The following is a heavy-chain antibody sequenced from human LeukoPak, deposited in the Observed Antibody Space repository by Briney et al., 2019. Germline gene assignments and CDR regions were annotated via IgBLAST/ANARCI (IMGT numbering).Heavy chain of an antibody. Sequence: HGESLKISCKGSGVTFTLYSFAWVRQMPGKGLEWMGVIYAGDSSTRYSPSFQGQVTISVDKSISTAYLQWSSLKASDSAIYYCARHSCYDSWGQGTLVTVSS. CDR2: IYAGDSST. CDR1: GVTFTLYS. D-gene: IGHD3-16*01. V-gene: IGHV5-51*01. CDR3: ARHSCYDS. J-gene: IGHJ4*02.